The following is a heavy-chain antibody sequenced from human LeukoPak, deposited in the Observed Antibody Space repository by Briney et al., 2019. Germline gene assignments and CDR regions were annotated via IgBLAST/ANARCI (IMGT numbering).Heavy chain of an antibody. CDR1: GFTFSSYS. CDR2: ISSSSSYI. J-gene: IGHJ4*02. V-gene: IGHV3-21*04. D-gene: IGHD4-17*01. CDR3: AREGYGDYEAHFDY. Sequence: PGGSLRLSCAASGFTFSSYSMNWVRQAPGKGLEWVSSISSSSSYIYYADSVKGRFTISRDNSKNTLYLQMNSLRAEDTAVYYCAREGYGDYEAHFDYWGQGTLVTVSS.